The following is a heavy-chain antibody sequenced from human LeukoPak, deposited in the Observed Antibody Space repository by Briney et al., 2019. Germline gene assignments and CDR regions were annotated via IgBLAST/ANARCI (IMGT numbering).Heavy chain of an antibody. CDR2: IYYSGTT. CDR1: GGSISSTSHL. J-gene: IGHJ2*01. D-gene: IGHD3-10*01. Sequence: SETLSLTCTVSGGSISSTSHLWGWIRQPPEMGLEWIGTIYYSGTTYYNPSLKSRVAISVDTSQNPFSLKLRSVTAADTAVYYCARQQGKGTWYFDLWGRGTLVTVSS. CDR3: ARQQGKGTWYFDL. V-gene: IGHV4-39*01.